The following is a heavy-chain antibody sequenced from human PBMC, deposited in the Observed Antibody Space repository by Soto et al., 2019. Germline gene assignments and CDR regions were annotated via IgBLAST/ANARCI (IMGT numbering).Heavy chain of an antibody. CDR1: GFTFSSYS. V-gene: IGHV3-48*01. CDR3: ARDQGYCSGGSCYGPSGY. Sequence: GGSLRLSCAASGFTFSSYSMNWVRQAPGKGLEWVSYISSSSSTIYYADSVKGRFTISRDNAKNSLYLQMNGLRAEDTAVYYCARDQGYCSGGSCYGPSGYWGQGTLVTVSS. CDR2: ISSSSSTI. J-gene: IGHJ4*02. D-gene: IGHD2-15*01.